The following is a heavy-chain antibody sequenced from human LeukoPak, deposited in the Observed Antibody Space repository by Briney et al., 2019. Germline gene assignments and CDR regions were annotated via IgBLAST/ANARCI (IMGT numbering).Heavy chain of an antibody. D-gene: IGHD3-10*01. CDR2: FSVSDGRT. J-gene: IGHJ4*02. V-gene: IGHV3-23*01. CDR1: GFTFSSYS. Sequence: GGSLRLSCAASGFTFSSYSMNWVRQAPGKGLEYISTFSVSDGRTYYADSVKGRFTISRDNSKYTLYLQMNSLRAEDTAVYYCAKQHAATGGYFDYWGQGTLATVSS. CDR3: AKQHAATGGYFDY.